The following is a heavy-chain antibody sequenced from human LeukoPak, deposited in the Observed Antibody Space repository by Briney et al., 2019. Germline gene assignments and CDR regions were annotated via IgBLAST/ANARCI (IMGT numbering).Heavy chain of an antibody. D-gene: IGHD2-2*01. V-gene: IGHV4-39*07. CDR1: GGSISSSSYY. CDR2: IYYSGST. J-gene: IGHJ5*02. Sequence: SETLSLTCTVSGGSISSSSYYWGWIRQPPGKGLEWIGSIYYSGSTYYNPSLKSQVTISVDTSKNQFSLKLSSVTAADTAVYYCARDPGYCSSTSCYPKNWFDPWGQGTLVTVSS. CDR3: ARDPGYCSSTSCYPKNWFDP.